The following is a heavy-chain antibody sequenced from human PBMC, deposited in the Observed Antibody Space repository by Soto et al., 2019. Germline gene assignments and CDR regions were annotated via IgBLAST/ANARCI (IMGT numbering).Heavy chain of an antibody. Sequence: QVHLVESGGGVVQPGRSLRLSCAASGFTFSTYGMHWVRQAPGKGLEWVALIWNHGREDSYADSMKGRFTISRDNSKNTLWLQMNSLRADDTAVYYCVRGPWLVGDVTSFDYWGQGSLVTVSS. V-gene: IGHV3-33*01. CDR1: GFTFSTYG. CDR2: IWNHGRED. J-gene: IGHJ4*02. CDR3: VRGPWLVGDVTSFDY. D-gene: IGHD6-19*01.